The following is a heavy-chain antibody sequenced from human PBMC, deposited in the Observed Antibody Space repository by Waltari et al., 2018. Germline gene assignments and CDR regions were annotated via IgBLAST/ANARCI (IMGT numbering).Heavy chain of an antibody. V-gene: IGHV3-48*03. D-gene: IGHD3-3*01. J-gene: IGHJ5*02. CDR2: ISSSGSTI. CDR1: GFTFSSYE. CDR3: ARERTIFGRSNWFDP. Sequence: EVQLVESGGGLVQPGGSLRLSCAASGFTFSSYEMNWVRQAPGKGLEWVSYISSSGSTIYYADSVKGRFTISRDNAKNSLYLQMNSLRAEDTAVYYCARERTIFGRSNWFDPWGQGTLVTVSS.